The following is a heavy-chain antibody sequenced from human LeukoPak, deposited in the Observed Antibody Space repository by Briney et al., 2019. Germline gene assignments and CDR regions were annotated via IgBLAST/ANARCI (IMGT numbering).Heavy chain of an antibody. CDR1: GGSIDSTNW. V-gene: IGHV4/OR15-8*01. D-gene: IGHD3-16*02. CDR3: ARSHDHLWGNYPDY. Sequence: SETLSLTCDVSGGSIDSTNWWNWVRQPPGQGLEWIGEIHHDGRINYNPSPKSRVTLSVDKSKNQFSLRLNSVTAADTAMYYCARSHDHLWGNYPDYWGQGTLVTVSS. CDR2: IHHDGRI. J-gene: IGHJ4*02.